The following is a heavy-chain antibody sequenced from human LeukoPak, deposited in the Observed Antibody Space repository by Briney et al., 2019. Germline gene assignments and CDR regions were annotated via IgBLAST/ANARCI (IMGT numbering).Heavy chain of an antibody. J-gene: IGHJ6*02. D-gene: IGHD5-18*01. V-gene: IGHV3-33*01. CDR1: GFTFSSYG. CDR3: ARSGYSYGYGYYYYGTDV. CDR2: IWHDGSNK. Sequence: PGGSLRLSCAASGFTFSSYGMHWVRQAPGKGLEWVAVIWHDGSNKYYADSVKGRFTISRDNSKNTLYLQMNSLRAEDTAVYYCARSGYSYGYGYYYYGTDVWGQGTTVTISS.